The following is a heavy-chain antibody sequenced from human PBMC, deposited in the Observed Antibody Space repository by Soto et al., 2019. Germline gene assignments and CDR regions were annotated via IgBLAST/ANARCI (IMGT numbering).Heavy chain of an antibody. CDR3: AAGRGDYSSGYYYGPY. CDR1: GFPLTSSA. Sequence: VKVSYKASGFPLTSSAVQLVRRARGQRLEWIGWIVVRSGNTNYAQKFQERVTITRDMSTSTAYMELSSLRSEDTAVYYCAAGRGDYSSGYYYGPYWGQGTMVTVSS. CDR2: IVVRSGNT. D-gene: IGHD3-22*01. V-gene: IGHV1-58*01. J-gene: IGHJ4*02.